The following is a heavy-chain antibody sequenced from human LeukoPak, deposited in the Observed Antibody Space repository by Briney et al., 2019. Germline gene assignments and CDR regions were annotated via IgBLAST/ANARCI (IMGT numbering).Heavy chain of an antibody. Sequence: ASVKVSCKASGYTFTSYGIGWVRQAPGQGLEWMGWISAYNGNTNYAQKLQGRVTMTTDTSTSTAYMELRSLRSDDTAVYYCARAASGFYDFWSGYYFDYWGQGTLVTVSS. CDR2: ISAYNGNT. D-gene: IGHD3-3*01. V-gene: IGHV1-18*01. J-gene: IGHJ4*02. CDR1: GYTFTSYG. CDR3: ARAASGFYDFWSGYYFDY.